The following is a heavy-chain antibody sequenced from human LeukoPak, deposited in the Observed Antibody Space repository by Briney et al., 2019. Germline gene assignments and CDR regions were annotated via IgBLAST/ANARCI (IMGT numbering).Heavy chain of an antibody. Sequence: GGSLRLSCAASGFRFGSDWKTWIRQAPGKGLEWVANINPDGNEKYYVDSVRGRFTISRDNGKNSLYLQLNSLRAEDTAVYYCARYYDPAVGDAFDIWGQGTMVTVSS. CDR2: INPDGNEK. D-gene: IGHD3-16*01. J-gene: IGHJ3*02. CDR1: GFRFGSDW. V-gene: IGHV3-7*01. CDR3: ARYYDPAVGDAFDI.